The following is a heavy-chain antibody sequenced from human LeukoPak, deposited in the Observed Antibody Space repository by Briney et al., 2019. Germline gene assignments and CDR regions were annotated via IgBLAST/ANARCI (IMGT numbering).Heavy chain of an antibody. V-gene: IGHV1-18*01. CDR2: ISAYNGNT. Sequence: ASVKVSCKASGYTFTSYGISWVRQAPGQGLEWMGWISAYNGNTDYAQSLQGRVTMTIDTSTSTVYMELRSLRSDDTAVYYCAREDPQYGNGFDYWGQGTLVTVSS. D-gene: IGHD6-6*01. CDR1: GYTFTSYG. J-gene: IGHJ4*02. CDR3: AREDPQYGNGFDY.